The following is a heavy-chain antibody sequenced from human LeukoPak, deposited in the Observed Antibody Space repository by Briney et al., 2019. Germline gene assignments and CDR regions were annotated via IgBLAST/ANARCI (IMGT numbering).Heavy chain of an antibody. V-gene: IGHV3-30*04. CDR2: ISYDGSNK. Sequence: GGSLRLSCAASGFTFSSYAMHWGRQAPGKGLEWVALISYDGSNKYYADSVKGRFTISRDNSKNTLYLQVNSLRAEDTAVYYCARDRRIAAVVMQFDYRGQGTLVTVSS. CDR3: ARDRRIAAVVMQFDY. J-gene: IGHJ4*02. D-gene: IGHD6-13*01. CDR1: GFTFSSYA.